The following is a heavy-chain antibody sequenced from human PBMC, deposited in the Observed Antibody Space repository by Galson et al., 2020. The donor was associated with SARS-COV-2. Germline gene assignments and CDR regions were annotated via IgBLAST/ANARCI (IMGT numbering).Heavy chain of an antibody. V-gene: IGHV1-24*01. J-gene: IGHJ4*02. Sequence: ASLKVSCKVSGYTLNELSMHWVRQAPGNGLEWMGGFDPEDGETIYAQKFQGRVTMTEDTSTDTAYMELSSLRSEDTAVYYCATSPVAVDTAMVPFDYWGQGTLVTVSS. CDR2: FDPEDGET. CDR1: GYTLNELS. CDR3: ATSPVAVDTAMVPFDY. D-gene: IGHD5-18*01.